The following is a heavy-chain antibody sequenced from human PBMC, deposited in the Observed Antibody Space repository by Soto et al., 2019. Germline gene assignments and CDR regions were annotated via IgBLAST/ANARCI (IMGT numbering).Heavy chain of an antibody. Sequence: QLVESGGGVVRPGGSLKLSCACAGFTFGNAWLSWVRQAPGKGLEWVGRIKSKGDGETTDFAAPVKGRIAISRNDSENIVFLQMSSLKTEDTGVYYCTTGLGQQELVFDFWSQGAPVTVSS. CDR3: TTGLGQQELVFDF. V-gene: IGHV3-15*01. CDR1: GFTFGNAW. CDR2: IKSKGDGETT. D-gene: IGHD7-27*01. J-gene: IGHJ4*02.